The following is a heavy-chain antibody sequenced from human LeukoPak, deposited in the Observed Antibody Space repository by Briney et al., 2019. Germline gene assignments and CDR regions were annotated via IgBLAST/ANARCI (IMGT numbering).Heavy chain of an antibody. J-gene: IGHJ5*02. CDR1: GYSISSGYY. D-gene: IGHD2-8*01. CDR2: IYHSGST. Sequence: SETLSLTCTVSGYSISSGYYWGWIRQPPGKGLEWIGSIYHSGSTYYNPSLKSRVTISVDTSKNQFSLKLSSVTAADTAVYYCARKRTSNGNWFDPWGQGTLVTVSS. V-gene: IGHV4-38-2*02. CDR3: ARKRTSNGNWFDP.